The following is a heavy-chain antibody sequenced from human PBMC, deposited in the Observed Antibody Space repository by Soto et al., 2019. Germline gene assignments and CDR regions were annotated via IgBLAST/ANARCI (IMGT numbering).Heavy chain of an antibody. D-gene: IGHD1-26*01. V-gene: IGHV3-48*02. Sequence: EVQLVESGGGFVQPGGSLRLSCAASRFTFSSYSMNWVRQALGKGLEWVSYISSSSSAIYYADSVKGRFSISRDNAKNSLYLQMNSLRDEDTAVYYWARSIVEATVGAFDIWGQGTMVTVSS. J-gene: IGHJ3*02. CDR1: RFTFSSYS. CDR2: ISSSSSAI. CDR3: ARSIVEATVGAFDI.